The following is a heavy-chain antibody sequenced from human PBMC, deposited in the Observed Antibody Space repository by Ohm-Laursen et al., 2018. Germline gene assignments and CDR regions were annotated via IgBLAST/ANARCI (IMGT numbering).Heavy chain of an antibody. V-gene: IGHV4-34*01. D-gene: IGHD3-3*01. CDR1: GGSFSGYY. Sequence: SETLSLTCAVYGGSFSGYYWSWIRQPPGKGLEWIGEINHSGSTNYNPSLKSRVTISVDTSKNQFSLKLSSVTAADTAVYYCARVYDFWSGYYSYYYGMDVWGQGTTVTVSS. CDR3: ARVYDFWSGYYSYYYGMDV. J-gene: IGHJ6*02. CDR2: INHSGST.